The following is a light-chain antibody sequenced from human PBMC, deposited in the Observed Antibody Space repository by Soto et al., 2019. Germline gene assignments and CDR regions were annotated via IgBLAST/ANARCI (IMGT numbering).Light chain of an antibody. V-gene: IGKV3-15*01. J-gene: IGKJ1*01. CDR1: QHISTN. CDR3: QQYGYSFWT. Sequence: EIAVTQSPATLSLSPGMRATLSCRASQHISTNLAWYQQKPGQAPRLLIYYASTRATGIPDRFSGSGSGTEFTLTISSLQSEDSAVYYCQQYGYSFWTFGQGTKVDIK. CDR2: YAS.